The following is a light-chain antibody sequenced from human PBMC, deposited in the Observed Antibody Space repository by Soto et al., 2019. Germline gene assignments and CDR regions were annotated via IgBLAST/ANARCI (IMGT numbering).Light chain of an antibody. CDR3: SSYAGINNVGV. CDR2: EVN. CDR1: SSDVGGYKY. J-gene: IGLJ1*01. V-gene: IGLV2-8*01. Sequence: QSVLTQPPSASGSPGQSVTISCTGTSSDVGGYKYVSWYPQHPDKAPKLMIFEVNKRPSGVPDRFSGSKSGNTASLTVSGLQAEDEADYYCSSYAGINNVGVFGTGTKLTVL.